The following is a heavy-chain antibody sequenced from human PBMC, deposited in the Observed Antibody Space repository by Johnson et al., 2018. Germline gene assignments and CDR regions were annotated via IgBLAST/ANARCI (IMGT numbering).Heavy chain of an antibody. CDR1: GFNFNRYW. V-gene: IGHV3-7*01. CDR2: IHEDGSEK. J-gene: IGHJ3*01. CDR3: ARIIGSQNTYDV. D-gene: IGHD2/OR15-2a*01. Sequence: VQLVESGGGLVQTGGSLRLSCAVSGFNFNRYWMAWVRQAPGRGLEWVANIHEDGSEKNHAGAVKGRFTISRDNAKNSLFVQMNSLRADDTAIYYCARIIGSQNTYDVGGQRTMVTVSS.